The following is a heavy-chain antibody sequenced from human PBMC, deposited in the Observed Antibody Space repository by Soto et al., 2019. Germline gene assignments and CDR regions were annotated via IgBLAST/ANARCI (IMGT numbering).Heavy chain of an antibody. D-gene: IGHD2-21*02. CDR2: IIPFFGTP. CDR3: AREVVTETTLGYFDF. J-gene: IGHJ4*02. V-gene: IGHV1-69*01. Sequence: QVHLVQSGAEVKKPGSSVRVSCTASGGTFTNDAISWVRQAPGQGLEWLGRIIPFFGTPDYSQSFQGRLTITADESTGTAYMDLRSLRSDDTAVYYCAREVVTETTLGYFDFWGQGTLVTVSS. CDR1: GGTFTNDA.